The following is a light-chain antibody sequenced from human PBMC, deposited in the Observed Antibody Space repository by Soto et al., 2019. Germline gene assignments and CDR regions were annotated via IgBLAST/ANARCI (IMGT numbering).Light chain of an antibody. Sequence: QAVVTQPPSVSGAPGQRVTISCTGNSSNLGAGYDVHWYQQLPGAAPKLVIFGNRNRPSGVPERFSGSKSGTSASLAITGLQSEDEAAYYCAAWDDSLNGWVFGGGTKLTVL. V-gene: IGLV1-40*01. CDR1: SSNLGAGYD. CDR3: AAWDDSLNGWV. J-gene: IGLJ3*02. CDR2: GNR.